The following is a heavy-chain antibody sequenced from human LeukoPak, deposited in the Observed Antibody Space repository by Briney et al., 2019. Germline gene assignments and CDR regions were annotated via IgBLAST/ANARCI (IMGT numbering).Heavy chain of an antibody. CDR3: ATDGRWLQF. CDR2: IYYSGST. J-gene: IGHJ4*02. V-gene: IGHV4-59*05. D-gene: IGHD5-24*01. Sequence: SETLSLTCTVSGGSISSYYWSWIRQPAGKGLEWIGSIYYSGSTYYNPSLKSRVTISVGTSKNQFSLKLSSVTAADTAVYYCATDGRWLQFWGQGTLVTVSS. CDR1: GGSISSYY.